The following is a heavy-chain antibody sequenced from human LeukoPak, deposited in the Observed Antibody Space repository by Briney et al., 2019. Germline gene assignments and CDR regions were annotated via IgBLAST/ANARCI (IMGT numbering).Heavy chain of an antibody. CDR1: GGSFSGYY. CDR3: ARYGSSWYRFDY. J-gene: IGHJ4*02. Sequence: SETLSLTCAVHGGSFSGYYWSWIRQPPGKGLEWIGEINRSGSTNYNPSLKSRVTISVDTSKNQFSLKLSSVTAADTAVYYCARYGSSWYRFDYWGQGTLVTVSS. V-gene: IGHV4-34*01. D-gene: IGHD6-13*01. CDR2: INRSGST.